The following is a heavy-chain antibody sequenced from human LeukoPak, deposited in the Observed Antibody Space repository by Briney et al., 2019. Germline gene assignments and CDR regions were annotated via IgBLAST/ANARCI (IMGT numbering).Heavy chain of an antibody. V-gene: IGHV3-23*01. CDR2: ISVSGGST. J-gene: IGHJ6*02. CDR1: GFPFRDYW. Sequence: GGSLRLSCAASGFPFRDYWMSWVRQAPGKGLEWVSAISVSGGSTYYADSVKGRFTISRDNSKNTLYLQMNSLRAEDTAVYYCAKDPSRPAYYYYGMDVWGQGTTVTVSS. CDR3: AKDPSRPAYYYYGMDV.